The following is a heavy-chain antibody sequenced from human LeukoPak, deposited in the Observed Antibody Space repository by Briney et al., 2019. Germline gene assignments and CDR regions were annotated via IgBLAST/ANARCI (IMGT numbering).Heavy chain of an antibody. CDR2: IFYSGST. D-gene: IGHD5-12*01. V-gene: IGHV4-59*08. CDR3: ARHSSGEYSALDY. Sequence: SETLSLTCTVSGGSISSYYWSWIRRPPGKGLEWIGYIFYSGSTNSNPSLKSRVTISADTSKNQFSLNLSSVTAADTAMYYCARHSSGEYSALDYWGQGTLVTVSS. J-gene: IGHJ4*02. CDR1: GGSISSYY.